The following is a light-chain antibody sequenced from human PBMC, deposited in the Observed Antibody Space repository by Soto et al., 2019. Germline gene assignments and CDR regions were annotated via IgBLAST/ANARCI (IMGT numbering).Light chain of an antibody. CDR3: QQYDNSPIT. J-gene: IGKJ5*01. V-gene: IGKV3-20*01. CDR1: QSISSSF. CDR2: GAS. Sequence: EIVLTQSPGILSLSPGERASLSCGASQSISSSFLAWYQHKPGQAPRLLIYGASSRATGIPDRFSGTGSETDFTLTISRLEPEDFAVYYCQQYDNSPITFGQGTRLEMK.